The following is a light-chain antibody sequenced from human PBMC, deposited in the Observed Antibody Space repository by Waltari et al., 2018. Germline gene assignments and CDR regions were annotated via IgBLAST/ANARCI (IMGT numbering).Light chain of an antibody. CDR3: TSYTSRHSLV. V-gene: IGLV2-14*03. CDR1: SRDVGDYDW. J-gene: IGLJ1*01. CDR2: DVS. Sequence: QSALTQPASVSGSPGQSITISCTGTSRDVGDYDWVSWYQQHPGKAPKVVIFDVSYRPSGVSNRFSGSTSGNTASLTISGLQAEDEADYYCTSYTSRHSLVFGTGTKVTVL.